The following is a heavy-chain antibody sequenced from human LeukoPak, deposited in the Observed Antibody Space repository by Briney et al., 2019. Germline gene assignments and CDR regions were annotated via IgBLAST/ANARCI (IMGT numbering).Heavy chain of an antibody. CDR2: IYYSGST. V-gene: IGHV4-59*01. D-gene: IGHD3-22*01. CDR3: ARGGGYYDSSGYYYNAFDI. CDR1: GGSISSYY. J-gene: IGHJ3*02. Sequence: SETLSLTCTVSGGSISSYYWSWIRQPPGKGLEWIGYIYYSGSTNYNPSLKSRVTISVDTSKNQFSLKLSSVTAADTAVYYCARGGGYYDSSGYYYNAFDIWGQGTMVTVSS.